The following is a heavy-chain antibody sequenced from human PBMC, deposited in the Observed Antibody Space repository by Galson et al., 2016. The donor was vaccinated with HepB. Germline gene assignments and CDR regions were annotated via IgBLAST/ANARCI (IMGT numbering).Heavy chain of an antibody. D-gene: IGHD1-14*01. CDR1: GYTFTAYA. CDR2: INLDNGDT. Sequence: SVKVSCRASGYTFTAYAMHWVRQAPGQRLEWMGWINLDNGDTKYSQRFQGGVTFIRDTSASTAYMGLSNLRSEDTGLYYCARRKKGNGDNPFDYWGQGTPVTVSS. J-gene: IGHJ4*02. CDR3: ARRKKGNGDNPFDY. V-gene: IGHV1-3*01.